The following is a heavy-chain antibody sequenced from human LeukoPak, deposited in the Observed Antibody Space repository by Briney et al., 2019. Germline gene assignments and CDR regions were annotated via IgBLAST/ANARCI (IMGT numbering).Heavy chain of an antibody. CDR2: ISTGGGDT. J-gene: IGHJ4*02. V-gene: IGHV3-23*01. CDR3: AKGSYYFDY. Sequence: QPGGSLRLSCTASGFAFSNYAMSWVRQAPGKGLEWVSAISTGGGDTYHADSVKGRFTISRDNSKNTLYLQMNSLRAEDTAVYYCAKGSYYFDYWGQGTLVTVSS. D-gene: IGHD1-26*01. CDR1: GFAFSNYA.